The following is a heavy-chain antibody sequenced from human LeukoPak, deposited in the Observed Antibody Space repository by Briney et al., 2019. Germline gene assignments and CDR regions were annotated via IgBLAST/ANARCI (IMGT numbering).Heavy chain of an antibody. CDR1: GYTLTELS. CDR2: FDPEDGET. Sequence: ASVKVSCKVSGYTLTELSMHWVRQAPGKGLEWMGGFDPEDGETIYAQKFQGRVTMNEDTSTDTAYMELSSLRSEDTAVYYCATFLTGSYLGAYYFDYWGQGTLVTVYS. V-gene: IGHV1-24*01. D-gene: IGHD1-26*01. J-gene: IGHJ4*02. CDR3: ATFLTGSYLGAYYFDY.